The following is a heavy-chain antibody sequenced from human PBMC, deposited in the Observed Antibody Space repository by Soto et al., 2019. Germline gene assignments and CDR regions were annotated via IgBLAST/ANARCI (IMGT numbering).Heavy chain of an antibody. CDR1: GGTFSSYA. Sequence: QVQLVQSGAEVKKPGSSVKVSCKASGGTFSSYAISWVRQAPGQGLEWMGGIIPIFGTANYAQKFQGRVTITADESTSAVYMELSNLRSEDTAVYYCARKGSANYILTGYSPYDCYYGMDVWGQWTTVTVS. D-gene: IGHD3-9*01. V-gene: IGHV1-69*01. J-gene: IGHJ6*02. CDR3: ARKGSANYILTGYSPYDCYYGMDV. CDR2: IIPIFGTA.